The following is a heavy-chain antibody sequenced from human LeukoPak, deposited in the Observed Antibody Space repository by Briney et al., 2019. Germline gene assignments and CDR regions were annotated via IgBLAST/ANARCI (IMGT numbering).Heavy chain of an antibody. CDR2: ISFDGVNT. D-gene: IGHD2-2*01. V-gene: IGHV3-30*04. J-gene: IGHJ6*03. CDR1: GFTFSTYA. CDR3: ARGQGYESYYYMDV. Sequence: PGRSLRLSWAASGFTFSTYAIHWVRRAPGKGLEWVAVISFDGVNTFYADSVKGRFTISRDNSNNTVYLQMNNLRPEDTAVFYCARGQGYESYYYMDVWGKGTTVSVSS.